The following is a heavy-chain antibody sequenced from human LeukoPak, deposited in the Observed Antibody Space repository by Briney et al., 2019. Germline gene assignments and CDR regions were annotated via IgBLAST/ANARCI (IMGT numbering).Heavy chain of an antibody. CDR2: ISGSGGTT. CDR1: GFTFSSYA. Sequence: PGGSLRLSCAASGFTFSSYAMSWVRQAPGKGLEWVSAISGSGGTTYYADSVKGRFTISRDNSKNTLYLQMNSLRAEDTAIYYCAKLRRGIVGTTYDYWGQGTLVTVSS. CDR3: AKLRRGIVGTTYDY. V-gene: IGHV3-23*01. J-gene: IGHJ4*02. D-gene: IGHD1-26*01.